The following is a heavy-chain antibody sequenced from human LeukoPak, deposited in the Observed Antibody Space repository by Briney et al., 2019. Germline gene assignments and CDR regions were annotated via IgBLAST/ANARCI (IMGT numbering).Heavy chain of an antibody. J-gene: IGHJ5*02. D-gene: IGHD2-15*01. CDR2: IYHSGSS. CDR3: SRVIGYCSGGSCYSHWFDP. CDR1: GYSISSGYY. Sequence: SETLSLTCTGSGYSISSGYYWGWIRQPPGKGLEWIWSIYHSGSSYHNPSLKSRVTISVDKYKNQFSLKLSSVTAADTAVYYCSRVIGYCSGGSCYSHWFDPWGQGTLVTVS. V-gene: IGHV4-38-2*02.